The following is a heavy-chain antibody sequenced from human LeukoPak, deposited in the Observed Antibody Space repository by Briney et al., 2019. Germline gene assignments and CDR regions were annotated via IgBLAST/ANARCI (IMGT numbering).Heavy chain of an antibody. CDR3: AKGQYGSGSYRVFDY. J-gene: IGHJ4*02. V-gene: IGHV3-9*01. CDR2: ISWNSGSR. CDR1: GFTFDDYA. Sequence: GGSLRLSCAASGFTFDDYAMHWVRQAPGKGLEWVSGISWNSGSRGHADSVKGRFTISRDNSKNTLYLQMNSLRAEDTAVYYCAKGQYGSGSYRVFDYWGQGTLVTVSS. D-gene: IGHD3-10*01.